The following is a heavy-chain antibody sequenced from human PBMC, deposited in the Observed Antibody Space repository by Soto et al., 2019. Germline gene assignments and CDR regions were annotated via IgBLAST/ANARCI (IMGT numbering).Heavy chain of an antibody. CDR1: GGSFSGYY. Sequence: SETLSLTCAVYGGSFSGYYWSWIRQPPGKGLEWIGEINHSGSTNYNSSLKSRVTISVDTSKNQFSLKLSSVTAADTAVYYCARGNGDSSRYYYYMDVWGKGTTVTVSS. CDR3: ARGNGDSSRYYYYMDV. V-gene: IGHV4-34*01. J-gene: IGHJ6*03. CDR2: INHSGST. D-gene: IGHD4-17*01.